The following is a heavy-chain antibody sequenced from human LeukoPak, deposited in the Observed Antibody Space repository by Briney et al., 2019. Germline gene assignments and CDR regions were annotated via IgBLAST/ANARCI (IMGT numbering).Heavy chain of an antibody. CDR3: ARDSLTIAEATTSCYLDY. J-gene: IGHJ4*02. CDR2: TWYDGSNK. V-gene: IGHV3-33*08. D-gene: IGHD1-26*01. CDR1: GFTFSRDS. Sequence: RSGGSLRLSWASSGFTFSRDSMGWVRQAQGKGLEWVALTWYDGSNKNYADSVKGRFTISRDNSKNTLYLQVNSLRGEDTAVYYCARDSLTIAEATTSCYLDYWGQGILVTVSS.